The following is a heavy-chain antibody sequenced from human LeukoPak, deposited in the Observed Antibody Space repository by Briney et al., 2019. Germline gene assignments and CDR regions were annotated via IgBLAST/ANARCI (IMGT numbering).Heavy chain of an antibody. V-gene: IGHV3-21*01. CDR2: ISSSISYI. J-gene: IGHJ4*02. D-gene: IGHD2-2*01. Sequence: PGGSLRLSCAVSGFTFSSYRMNWVRQAPGEGLEWVSSISSSISYIYYADSVKGRFASSRDNAKNSLYLQMNSLRAEDTAVYYCARGWGYCSSTSCYLFDYWGQGTLVTVSS. CDR1: GFTFSSYR. CDR3: ARGWGYCSSTSCYLFDY.